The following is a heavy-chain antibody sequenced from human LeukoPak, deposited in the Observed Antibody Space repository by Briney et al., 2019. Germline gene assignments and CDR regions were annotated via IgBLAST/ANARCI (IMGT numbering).Heavy chain of an antibody. J-gene: IGHJ4*02. CDR3: ARAIVAGTPNDY. Sequence: GGSLRLSCAASGFTFSSYAMHWVRQAPGKGLEWVAVISYDGSNKYYADSVKGRFTISRDNSKDTLYLQMNSLRAEDTAVYYCARAIVAGTPNDYWGQGTLVTVSS. CDR1: GFTFSSYA. V-gene: IGHV3-30-3*01. D-gene: IGHD6-19*01. CDR2: ISYDGSNK.